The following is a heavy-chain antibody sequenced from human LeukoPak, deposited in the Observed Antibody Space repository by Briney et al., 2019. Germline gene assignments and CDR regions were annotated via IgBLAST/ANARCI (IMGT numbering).Heavy chain of an antibody. CDR3: ARCMSELDYGDYAYYYHMDV. V-gene: IGHV4-61*09. J-gene: IGHJ6*04. Sequence: SETLSLTCTVSGDSLTSGSRYWSWIRQPAGKRLEWIGHFYGSTRTTYNPSLESRVTISGDTAKNQFSLKLDSVTAADTAVYFCARCMSELDYGDYAYYYHMDVWGKGTTVTVSS. CDR1: GDSLTSGSRY. CDR2: FYGSTRT. D-gene: IGHD4-17*01.